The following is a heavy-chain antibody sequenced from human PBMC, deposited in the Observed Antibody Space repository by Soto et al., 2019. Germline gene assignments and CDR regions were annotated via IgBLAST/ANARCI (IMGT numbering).Heavy chain of an antibody. CDR1: GFRFSDYG. V-gene: IGHV3-21*06. J-gene: IGHJ4*02. Sequence: PGGSLRLSCAASGFRFSDYGMNWVRQVPGKGLEWVSSISSNSGYTLYTDSVKGRFTISRDNAKSSLYLQMSSLRDEDTAVYYCTRGSYGAYDYWGQGTLVTVSS. CDR3: TRGSYGAYDY. CDR2: ISSNSGYT. D-gene: IGHD4-17*01.